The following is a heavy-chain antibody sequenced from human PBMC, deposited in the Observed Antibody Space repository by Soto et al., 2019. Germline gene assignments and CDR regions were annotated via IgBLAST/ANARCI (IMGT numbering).Heavy chain of an antibody. CDR3: AKRGSGWSFDY. D-gene: IGHD6-19*01. V-gene: IGHV3-23*01. CDR1: GFTFSGSA. J-gene: IGHJ4*02. CDR2: ISSTGGRT. Sequence: EVRLLESGGPLVQPGGSLRLSCAASGFTFSGSAMSWVRQAPGKGLEWVSAISSTGGRTDYADSVKGRFTISRDNSKSTLYLQMNSLRADDTAVYYCAKRGSGWSFDYWGQGTLVTVSS.